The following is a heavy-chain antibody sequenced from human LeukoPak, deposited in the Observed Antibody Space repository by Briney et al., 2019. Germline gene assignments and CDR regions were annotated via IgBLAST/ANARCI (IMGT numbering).Heavy chain of an antibody. CDR2: IYHSGST. V-gene: IGHV4-30-2*01. CDR1: GGSISSGGYY. CDR3: ASHPYYYDSSGYSTGAFDI. J-gene: IGHJ3*02. Sequence: PSETLSLTCTVSGGSISSGGYYWSWIRQPPGKGLEWIGYIYHSGSTYYNPSLKSRVTISVDRSKNQFSLKLSSVTAEDTAVYYCASHPYYYDSSGYSTGAFDIWGQGTMVTVSS. D-gene: IGHD3-22*01.